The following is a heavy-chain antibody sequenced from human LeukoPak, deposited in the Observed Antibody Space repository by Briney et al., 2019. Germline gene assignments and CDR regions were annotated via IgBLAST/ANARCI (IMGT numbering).Heavy chain of an antibody. V-gene: IGHV4-34*01. J-gene: IGHJ6*02. Sequence: SETLSLTCAVYGGSFSGYYWSWIRQPPGKGLEWIGEINHSGCTNYNPSLKSRVTISVDTSKNQFSLKLSSVTAADTAVYYCARGLDYYYYYYGMDVWGQGTTVTVSS. CDR1: GGSFSGYY. CDR3: ARGLDYYYYYYGMDV. CDR2: INHSGCT. D-gene: IGHD1-1*01.